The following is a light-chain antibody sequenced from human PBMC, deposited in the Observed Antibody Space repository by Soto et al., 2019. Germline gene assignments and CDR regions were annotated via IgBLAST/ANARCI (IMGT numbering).Light chain of an antibody. J-gene: IGLJ3*02. CDR2: GVT. Sequence: QSALAQPPSASGSPGQSVTISCTGSGSDIGAYNFVSWYQQHPGKAPKLMIFGVTERPSGVPDRFSGSKSGNTASLTVSGLQADDEAVYYCYSYAGSYTLWVFGGGTKLTVL. CDR1: GSDIGAYNF. V-gene: IGLV2-8*01. CDR3: YSYAGSYTLWV.